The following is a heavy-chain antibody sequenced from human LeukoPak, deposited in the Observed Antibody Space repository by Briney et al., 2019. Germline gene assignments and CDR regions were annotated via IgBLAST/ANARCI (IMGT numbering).Heavy chain of an antibody. CDR1: GYTFTDYY. Sequence: ASVTVSCKASGYTFTDYYMHWVRQAPRQGLEWMGWINPNSGGTNYAQKFQGRVTMTRDTSISTAYMELSRLTSDDTALYYCARDQKQWLEIDYWGQGTLVTVSS. D-gene: IGHD6-19*01. CDR3: ARDQKQWLEIDY. V-gene: IGHV1-2*02. J-gene: IGHJ4*02. CDR2: INPNSGGT.